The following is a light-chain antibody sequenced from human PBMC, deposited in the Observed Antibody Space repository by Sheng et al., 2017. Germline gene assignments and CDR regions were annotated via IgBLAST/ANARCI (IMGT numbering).Light chain of an antibody. CDR3: QQRSNWPLT. V-gene: IGKV3D-20*02. CDR2: GAS. Sequence: EIVLTQSPGTLSLSPGERATLSCRASQSVSSSYLAWYQHKPGQAPRLLIYGASSRATGIPDRFSGSGSGTDFTLTISSLESEDFAVYYCQQRSNWPLTFGGGTKVEI. J-gene: IGKJ4*01. CDR1: QSVSSSY.